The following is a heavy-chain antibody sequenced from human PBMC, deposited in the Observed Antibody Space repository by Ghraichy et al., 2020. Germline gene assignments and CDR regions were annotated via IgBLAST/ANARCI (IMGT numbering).Heavy chain of an antibody. J-gene: IGHJ4*02. V-gene: IGHV3-23*01. CDR1: GFTFSSYA. D-gene: IGHD6-6*01. CDR3: AKDRDLYSSSSNFDY. Sequence: GGSLRLSCAASGFTFSSYAMSWVRQAPGKGLEWVSAISGSGGSTYYADSVKGRFTISRDNSKNTLYLQMNSLRAEDTAVYYCAKDRDLYSSSSNFDYWGQGTLVTVSS. CDR2: ISGSGGST.